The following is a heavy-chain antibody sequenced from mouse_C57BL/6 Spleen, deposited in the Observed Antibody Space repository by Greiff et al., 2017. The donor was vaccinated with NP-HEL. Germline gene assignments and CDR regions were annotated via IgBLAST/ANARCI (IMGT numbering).Heavy chain of an antibody. D-gene: IGHD1-1*01. V-gene: IGHV5-17*01. Sequence: EVKLMESGGGLVKPGGSLKLSCAASGFTFSDYGMHWVRQAPEKGLEWVAYISSGSSTIYYADTVKGRFTISRDNAKNTLFLQMTSLRSEDTAMYYCAAYYGRHYYAMDYWGQGTSVTVSS. CDR1: GFTFSDYG. CDR2: ISSGSSTI. CDR3: AAYYGRHYYAMDY. J-gene: IGHJ4*01.